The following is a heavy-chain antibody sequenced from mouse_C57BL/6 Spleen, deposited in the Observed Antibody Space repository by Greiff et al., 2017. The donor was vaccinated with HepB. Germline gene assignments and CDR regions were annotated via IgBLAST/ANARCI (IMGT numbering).Heavy chain of an antibody. CDR1: GYTFTSYW. Sequence: QVQLQQPGAELVRPGSSVKLSCKASGYTFTSYWMDWVKQRPGQGLEWIGNIYPSDSETHYNQKFKDKATLTVDKSSSTAYMQLSSLTSEDSAVYYCARRGWGAMDYWGQGTSVTVSS. CDR3: ARRGWGAMDY. D-gene: IGHD3-3*01. V-gene: IGHV1-61*01. CDR2: IYPSDSET. J-gene: IGHJ4*01.